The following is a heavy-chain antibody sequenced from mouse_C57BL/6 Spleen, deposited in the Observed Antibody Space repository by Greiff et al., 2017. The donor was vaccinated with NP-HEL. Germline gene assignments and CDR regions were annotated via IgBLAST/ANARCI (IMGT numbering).Heavy chain of an antibody. CDR2: IDPSDSET. CDR3: ARGYYDYDDYFDY. CDR1: GYTFTSYW. D-gene: IGHD2-4*01. J-gene: IGHJ2*01. Sequence: VQLQQPGAELVRPGSSVKLSCKASGYTFTSYWMHWVKQRPIQGLEWIGNIDPSDSETHYNQKFKDKATLTVDKSSSTAYMQLSSLTSEDSAVYYCARGYYDYDDYFDYWGQGTTLTVSS. V-gene: IGHV1-52*01.